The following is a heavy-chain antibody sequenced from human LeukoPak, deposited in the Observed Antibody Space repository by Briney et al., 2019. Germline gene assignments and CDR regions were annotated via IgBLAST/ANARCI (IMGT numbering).Heavy chain of an antibody. CDR3: AGAGGSYRNWFDP. D-gene: IGHD1-26*01. Sequence: PGGSLRLSCAASGFTFSDYYMSWIRQAPGKGLEWVSYISSSGSTKYYADSVKGRFTISRDNAKNSLYLQMNSLRAEDTAVYYCAGAGGSYRNWFDPWGQGTLVTVSS. V-gene: IGHV3-11*01. CDR1: GFTFSDYY. CDR2: ISSSGSTK. J-gene: IGHJ5*02.